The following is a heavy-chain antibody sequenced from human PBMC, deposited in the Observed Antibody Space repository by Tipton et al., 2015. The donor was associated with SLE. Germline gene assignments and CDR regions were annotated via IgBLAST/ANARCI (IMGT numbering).Heavy chain of an antibody. CDR1: GDSISSSTYY. J-gene: IGHJ6*03. CDR2: IYYIGNT. CDR3: AKLRRPAATLYYMDV. D-gene: IGHD2-15*01. V-gene: IGHV4-39*02. Sequence: TLSLTCTVSGDSISSSTYYWGWIRQPPGKGLEWIGTIYYIGNTYYNPSLKSRVTMSVDTSMNHFSLKLSSVTAADTAVYYCAKLRRPAATLYYMDVWGKGTTVTISS.